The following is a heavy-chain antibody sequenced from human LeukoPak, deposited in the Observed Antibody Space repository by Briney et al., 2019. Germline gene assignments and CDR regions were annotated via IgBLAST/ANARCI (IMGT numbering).Heavy chain of an antibody. J-gene: IGHJ5*02. Sequence: GGSLRLSCAASGFTFSSYAMAWVRQAPGKGLEWVSVINESGGMTYYAASVKGRFTISRDSSKNTLYLQLSSLRAEDTALYYCAKAGSTSLNWFDPWGQGTLVTVSS. CDR3: AKAGSTSLNWFDP. V-gene: IGHV3-23*01. CDR2: INESGGMT. D-gene: IGHD3-10*01. CDR1: GFTFSSYA.